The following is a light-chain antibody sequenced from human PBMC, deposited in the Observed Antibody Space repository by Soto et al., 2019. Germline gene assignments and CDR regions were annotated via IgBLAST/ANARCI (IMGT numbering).Light chain of an antibody. J-gene: IGKJ4*01. CDR1: QSVSSH. Sequence: DIQMTQSPSSLSASVGDGVTITCRASQSVSSHLKWYQQRPGKAPRLLIYAASILQSGVPSRFNGSGSGPNFTLTISGLQPDDFATYYCQQTYSTPLTFGGGTKVEIK. V-gene: IGKV1-39*01. CDR2: AAS. CDR3: QQTYSTPLT.